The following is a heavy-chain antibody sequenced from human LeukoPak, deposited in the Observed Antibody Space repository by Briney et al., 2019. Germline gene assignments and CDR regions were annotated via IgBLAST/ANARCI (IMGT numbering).Heavy chain of an antibody. V-gene: IGHV3-21*01. D-gene: IGHD6-19*01. CDR2: ISSSSSYI. Sequence: GGSLSLSCAASGFTFSNYSMNWVRQAPGKGLEWVSSISSSSSYIYYADSVKGRFSISRDNAKNSLYLQMNSLRAEDTAVYYCARGYCSGWQSSDPWGQGTLVTVSS. J-gene: IGHJ5*02. CDR1: GFTFSNYS. CDR3: ARGYCSGWQSSDP.